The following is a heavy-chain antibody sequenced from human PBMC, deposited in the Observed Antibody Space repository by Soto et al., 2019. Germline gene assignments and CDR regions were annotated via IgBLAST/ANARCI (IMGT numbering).Heavy chain of an antibody. CDR2: ILHIGST. CDR1: GGSISTTNW. V-gene: IGHV4-4*02. CDR3: ASGFDSDGLYNGGHP. J-gene: IGHJ5*02. Sequence: VQLQESGPGLVKPSGTLSLTCTVSGGSISTTNWWSWVRQSPGKGLEWIGEILHIGSTNYNPSLKSRVTISIDKSTNQFSLRLSSVTAADTAVYYRASGFDSDGLYNGGHPWGQGTLVSVSS. D-gene: IGHD3-22*01.